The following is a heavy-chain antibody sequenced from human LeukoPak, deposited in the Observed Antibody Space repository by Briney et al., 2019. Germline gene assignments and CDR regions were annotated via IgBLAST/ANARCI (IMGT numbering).Heavy chain of an antibody. Sequence: SETLSLTCTVSGGSLSSYYWSWIRQSAGKGLEWIGRIYTSGSTNYNPSLNSRVTMSVDTSKNQFSLKLSSVTAADTAVYYCAREGRYSSSTADYWGQGTLVTVSS. CDR1: GGSLSSYY. J-gene: IGHJ4*02. CDR2: IYTSGST. V-gene: IGHV4-4*07. CDR3: AREGRYSSSTADY. D-gene: IGHD6-13*01.